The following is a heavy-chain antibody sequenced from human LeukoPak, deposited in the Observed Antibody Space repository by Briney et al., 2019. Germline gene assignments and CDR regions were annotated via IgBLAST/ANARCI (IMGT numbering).Heavy chain of an antibody. CDR1: GFTFSSYA. CDR2: ICGGGGST. J-gene: IGHJ6*03. V-gene: IGHV3-23*01. CDR3: AKPGYCSRTGCHYYYYYYMDV. Sequence: SGGSLRLSCAASGFTFSSYAMSWVRQAPGKGLEWVSAICGGGGSTYYADSVKGRFTISRDNSKSTLYLQMNSLRAEDTAAYYCAKPGYCSRTGCHYYYYYYMDVWGKGTTVTVSS. D-gene: IGHD2-2*03.